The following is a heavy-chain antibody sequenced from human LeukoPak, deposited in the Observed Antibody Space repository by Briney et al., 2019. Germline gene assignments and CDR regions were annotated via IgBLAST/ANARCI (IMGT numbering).Heavy chain of an antibody. J-gene: IGHJ3*02. Sequence: SETLSLTCAVYGGSFSGYYWSWIRQPPGKGLEWIGEINHSGSTNYNPSLKSRVTITVDTSKNQFSLKLSSVTAADTAVYYCARGDSSGYIDAFDIWGQGTMVAVSS. CDR1: GGSFSGYY. D-gene: IGHD3-22*01. V-gene: IGHV4-34*01. CDR3: ARGDSSGYIDAFDI. CDR2: INHSGST.